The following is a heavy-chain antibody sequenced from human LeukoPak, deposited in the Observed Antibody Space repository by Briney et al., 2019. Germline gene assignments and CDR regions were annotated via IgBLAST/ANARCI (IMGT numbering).Heavy chain of an antibody. Sequence: ASVKVSCKASGYTFTSYDINWVRQATGQGLEWMGWMNPNSGNPGYAQKFQGRVTMTRNTSISTVYMELSSLRSEDTAVYYCAREAGDRLGYFDLWGRGTLVTVSS. V-gene: IGHV1-8*01. CDR3: AREAGDRLGYFDL. CDR1: GYTFTSYD. D-gene: IGHD3-16*01. CDR2: MNPNSGNP. J-gene: IGHJ2*01.